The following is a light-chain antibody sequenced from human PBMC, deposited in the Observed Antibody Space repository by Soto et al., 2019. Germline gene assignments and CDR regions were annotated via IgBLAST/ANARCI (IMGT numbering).Light chain of an antibody. CDR1: SSNVGSHG. V-gene: IGLV1-51*02. Sequence: QAVVTQPPSVSAAPGQKVTISCSGNSSNVGSHGVSWFQQLPGKAPKLLIYEDSQRPSGIPERFSGSKSGTSATLGITGLQTGDEADYYCGTWDSSLRALFGTGTKVTVL. CDR2: EDS. CDR3: GTWDSSLRAL. J-gene: IGLJ1*01.